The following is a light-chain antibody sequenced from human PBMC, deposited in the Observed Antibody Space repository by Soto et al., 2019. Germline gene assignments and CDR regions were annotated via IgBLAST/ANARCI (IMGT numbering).Light chain of an antibody. CDR1: QSISNH. Sequence: DIQMTQSPSSLSASVEDRVIITCRASQSISNHLNWYQQKPGKAPKLLIFAASSLQSGVPSRFSGSRSGPDFTLTISSLQPEDFATYYCHQSYSSPPTFGQGTTVEIK. CDR2: AAS. CDR3: HQSYSSPPT. J-gene: IGKJ1*01. V-gene: IGKV1-39*01.